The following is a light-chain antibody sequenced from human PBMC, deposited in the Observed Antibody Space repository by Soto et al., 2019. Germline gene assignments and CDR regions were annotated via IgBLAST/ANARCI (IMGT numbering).Light chain of an antibody. CDR1: RSISDW. CDR3: QQYNSYSRT. J-gene: IGKJ1*01. V-gene: IGKV1-5*01. CDR2: DAS. Sequence: DIQMTQSPSSLSPSVGDRVTITCRASRSISDWLAWYQQKPGKAPKLLIYDASSLESGVSLRFSGSGSGTEFTLTISSLQPDDFATYYCQQYNSYSRTFGQGTKVDIK.